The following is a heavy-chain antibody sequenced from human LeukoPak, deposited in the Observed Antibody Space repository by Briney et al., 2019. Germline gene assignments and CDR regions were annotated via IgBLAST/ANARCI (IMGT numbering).Heavy chain of an antibody. D-gene: IGHD6-19*01. CDR2: ISGDGGST. J-gene: IGHJ4*02. CDR1: GFTFDDYA. V-gene: IGHV3-43*02. Sequence: GGPLRLSCAASGFTFDDYAMHWVRQAPGKGLEWVSLISGDGGSTYYADSVKGRFTISRDNSKNSLYLQMNSLRTEDTALYYCAKGRSGWYYFDYWGQGTLVTVSS. CDR3: AKGRSGWYYFDY.